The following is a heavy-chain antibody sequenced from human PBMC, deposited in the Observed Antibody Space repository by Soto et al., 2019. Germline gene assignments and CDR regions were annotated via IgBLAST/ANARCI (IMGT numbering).Heavy chain of an antibody. CDR3: ARHSPYTVTIAY. CDR2: IYYSRST. Sequence: QLQLQESGPGLVKPSETLSLTCTVSGGSISSSSYYWGWIRQPPGKRLEWIGSIYYSRSTYYNPSLKSRVTISVDTSKNQFSLKLSSVTAADTAVYYCARHSPYTVTIAYWGQGTLVTVSS. D-gene: IGHD4-17*01. CDR1: GGSISSSSYY. V-gene: IGHV4-39*01. J-gene: IGHJ4*02.